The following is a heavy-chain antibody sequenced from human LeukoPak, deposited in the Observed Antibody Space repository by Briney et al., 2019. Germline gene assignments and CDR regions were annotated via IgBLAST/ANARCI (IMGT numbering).Heavy chain of an antibody. D-gene: IGHD3-3*01. CDR1: GFSFSSYW. CDR3: ARGPRFLDVYYYYMDV. V-gene: IGHV3-7*01. J-gene: IGHJ6*03. Sequence: GGSLRLSCAASGFSFSSYWMTWVRQAPGKGLEWVANIKQDGSEKYYADSVKGRFTISRDNAKNSLYLQMNSLTAEDTAVYYCARGPRFLDVYYYYMDVWGKGTTVTISS. CDR2: IKQDGSEK.